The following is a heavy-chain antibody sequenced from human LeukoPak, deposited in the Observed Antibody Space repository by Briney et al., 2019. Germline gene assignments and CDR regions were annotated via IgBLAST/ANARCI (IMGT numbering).Heavy chain of an antibody. V-gene: IGHV1-46*01. J-gene: IGHJ5*02. CDR3: ARDGNIVVVPAAIFWFDP. CDR2: INPSGGST. D-gene: IGHD2-2*01. CDR1: GYTFTSYY. Sequence: ASVKVSCKASGYTFTSYYMHWVRQAPGQGLEWMGIINPSGGSTSYAQKFQGRVTMTRDTSTGTVYMELSSLRSEDAAVYYCARDGNIVVVPAAIFWFDPWGQGTLVTVSS.